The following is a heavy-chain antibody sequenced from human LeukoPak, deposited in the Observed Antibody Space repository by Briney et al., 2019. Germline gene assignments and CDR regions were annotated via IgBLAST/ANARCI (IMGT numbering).Heavy chain of an antibody. CDR3: ARDRGSSGWDTPYYHYGMDV. Sequence: ASVKVSCKASGYTFTGYYMHWVRQAPGQGVEWMGWINPNSGGTNYAQKFQGWVTMTRDTSISTAYMELSRLRSDDTAVYYCARDRGSSGWDTPYYHYGMDVWGKGTTVTVSS. V-gene: IGHV1-2*04. D-gene: IGHD6-19*01. CDR1: GYTFTGYY. J-gene: IGHJ6*04. CDR2: INPNSGGT.